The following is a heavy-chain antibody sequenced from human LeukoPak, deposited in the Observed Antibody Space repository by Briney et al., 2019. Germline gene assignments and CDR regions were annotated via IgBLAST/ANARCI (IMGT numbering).Heavy chain of an antibody. CDR1: GFTFTRYD. Sequence: ASVTVSCKASGFTFTRYDINWVRQATGQGLEWMGWMNSNNGNTGYAQTFQGRVTMTRDTFTSTAYMELRSLTSEDTAVYYCVRDGEGLAISVNYWFDLWGQGTLVTVSS. V-gene: IGHV1-8*01. CDR2: MNSNNGNT. J-gene: IGHJ5*02. CDR3: VRDGEGLAISVNYWFDL. D-gene: IGHD3-10*01.